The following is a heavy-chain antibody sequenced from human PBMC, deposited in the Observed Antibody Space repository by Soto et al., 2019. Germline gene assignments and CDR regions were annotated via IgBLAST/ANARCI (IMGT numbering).Heavy chain of an antibody. J-gene: IGHJ4*02. CDR3: ARMGFGLDY. V-gene: IGHV1-18*01. CDR1: GYTFTSYG. Sequence: QVQLVQSGAEVKKPGASVKVSCKASGYTFTSYGISWVRQAPGQGLDWMGWISASNGNTKYAHHLQGRVTLTTDTSTSTVYMELRSLRSDDTAVYYCARMGFGLDYWGQRTLVTVSS. D-gene: IGHD1-26*01. CDR2: ISASNGNT.